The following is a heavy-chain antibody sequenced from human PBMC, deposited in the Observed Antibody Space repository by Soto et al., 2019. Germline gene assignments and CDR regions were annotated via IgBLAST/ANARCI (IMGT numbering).Heavy chain of an antibody. D-gene: IGHD2-21*02. V-gene: IGHV3-48*03. CDR1: GFTFSSYE. Sequence: GGSLRLSCAASGFTFSSYEMNWVRQAPGKGLEWVSYISSSGSTIYYADSVKGRFTISRDNAKNSLYLQMNGLRAEDTAVYYCARVRIVVVTTYPGDYYGMDVWGQGTKVTVSS. CDR2: ISSSGSTI. J-gene: IGHJ6*02. CDR3: ARVRIVVVTTYPGDYYGMDV.